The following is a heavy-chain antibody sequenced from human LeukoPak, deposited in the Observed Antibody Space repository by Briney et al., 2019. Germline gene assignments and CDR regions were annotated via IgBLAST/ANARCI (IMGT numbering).Heavy chain of an antibody. V-gene: IGHV3-11*06. D-gene: IGHD2-2*01. Sequence: PGGSLRLSRAASGFTYSDYYVSWIRQSPGKGLEWGSYISSSSYTNYSDSVKGRFTISRDNAKNSLYLQMNSLRAEDTAVYYCARGRSTSWMSSMGYWGQGTLVTVSS. CDR3: ARGRSTSWMSSMGY. CDR1: GFTYSDYY. CDR2: ISSSSYT. J-gene: IGHJ4*02.